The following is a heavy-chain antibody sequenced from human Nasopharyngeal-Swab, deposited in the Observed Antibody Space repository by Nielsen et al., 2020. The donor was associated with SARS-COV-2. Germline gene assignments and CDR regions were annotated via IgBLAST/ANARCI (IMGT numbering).Heavy chain of an antibody. CDR2: INQAGSEK. CDR1: GLAFSGYW. D-gene: IGHD6-19*01. Sequence: GGSLRLSWTVSGLAFSGYWMSWVRQAPGKGLEWVANINQAGSEKYYVDSVKGRFTISRDNAKNSLLLEMNSLSAEDTAVYYCARDQTVAGYDFDYWGQGTLVTVSP. J-gene: IGHJ4*02. V-gene: IGHV3-7*05. CDR3: ARDQTVAGYDFDY.